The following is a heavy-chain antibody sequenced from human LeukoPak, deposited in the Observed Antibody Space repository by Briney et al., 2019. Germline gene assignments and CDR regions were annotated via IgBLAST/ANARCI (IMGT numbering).Heavy chain of an antibody. Sequence: GGSLRLSCAASEFTFSSYAMQWVRQAPGKGLEWVSDISGSGGSTYYADSVKGRFTISRDNSKNTLYLQMNSLRAEDTAVYYCAKYSSGMDVWGQGTTVTVSS. D-gene: IGHD6-19*01. V-gene: IGHV3-23*01. CDR1: EFTFSSYA. J-gene: IGHJ6*02. CDR3: AKYSSGMDV. CDR2: ISGSGGST.